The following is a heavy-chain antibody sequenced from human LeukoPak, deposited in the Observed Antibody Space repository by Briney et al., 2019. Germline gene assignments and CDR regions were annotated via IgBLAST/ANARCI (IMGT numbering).Heavy chain of an antibody. V-gene: IGHV4-59*01. D-gene: IGHD3-22*01. CDR1: GGSISSYY. Sequence: SETLSLTCTVSGGSISSYYWSWIRQPPGKGLEWIGYIYYSGSTYYNPSLKSRVTISVDTSKNQFSLKLSSVTAADTAVYYCARGQWLPVFDFWGQGTLVTVSS. J-gene: IGHJ4*02. CDR3: ARGQWLPVFDF. CDR2: IYYSGST.